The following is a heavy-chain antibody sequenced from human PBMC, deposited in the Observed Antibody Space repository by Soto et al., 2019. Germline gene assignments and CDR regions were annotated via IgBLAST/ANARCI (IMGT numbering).Heavy chain of an antibody. CDR1: GLTFSSAW. D-gene: IGHD3-10*01. CDR3: TSSNYYDSGRFPKAPFDY. J-gene: IGHJ4*02. V-gene: IGHV3-15*07. Sequence: GGSLRLSCAASGLTFSSAWMTWVRQAPGKGLEWVGRIKSQADGGATDYAAPVKGRFTISRDDLENTLYLQMNTLETEDTAVYYCTSSNYYDSGRFPKAPFDYLGQGTLVTGSS. CDR2: IKSQADGGAT.